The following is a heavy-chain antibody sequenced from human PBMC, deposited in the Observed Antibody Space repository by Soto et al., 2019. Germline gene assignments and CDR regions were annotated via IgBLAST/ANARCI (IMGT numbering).Heavy chain of an antibody. Sequence: QVQLVQSGGEVKKPGASVKVSCKTSGYTFTRYGISWVRQAPGQGLEWMGWISGYNGDTNYAQKFQDRVTMTIDTPTTTVYMERRSLTSDDTAVYYCAKNGQLPYYYSGMDVWGQGTTVTVSS. CDR2: ISGYNGDT. V-gene: IGHV1-18*01. J-gene: IGHJ6*02. CDR1: GYTFTRYG. D-gene: IGHD1-26*01. CDR3: AKNGQLPYYYSGMDV.